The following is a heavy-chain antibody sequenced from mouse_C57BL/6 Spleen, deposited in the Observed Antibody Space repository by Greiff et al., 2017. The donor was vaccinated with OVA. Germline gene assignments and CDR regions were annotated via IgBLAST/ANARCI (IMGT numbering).Heavy chain of an antibody. J-gene: IGHJ2*01. CDR1: GYTFTSYW. D-gene: IGHD6-1*01. Sequence: VQLQQPGAELVMPGASVKLSCKASGYTFTSYWMHWVKQRPGQGLEWIGEIDPSDSYTNYNQKFKGKSTLTVDKSSSTAYMQLSSLTAEDSAVYYCARGPLLDYWGQGTTLTVSS. CDR2: IDPSDSYT. CDR3: ARGPLLDY. V-gene: IGHV1-69*01.